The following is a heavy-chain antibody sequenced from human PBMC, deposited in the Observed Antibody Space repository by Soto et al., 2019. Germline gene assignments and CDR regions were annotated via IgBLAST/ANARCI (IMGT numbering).Heavy chain of an antibody. V-gene: IGHV3-23*01. Sequence: HPGGSLRLSCAASGFTFSSYAMNWVRQAPGEGLEWVSAISGSGGSTYYADSVKGRFTISRDSSKNTLYLQMNSLRAEDTAVYYCAKGNSWSPALVLDIWGQGTMVTVSS. CDR2: ISGSGGST. J-gene: IGHJ3*02. CDR3: AKGNSWSPALVLDI. CDR1: GFTFSSYA. D-gene: IGHD1-7*01.